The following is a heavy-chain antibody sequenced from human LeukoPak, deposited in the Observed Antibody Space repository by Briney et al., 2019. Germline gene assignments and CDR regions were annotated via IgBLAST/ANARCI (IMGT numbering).Heavy chain of an antibody. Sequence: SETLSLTCTVSGGSISSSSYYWGWIRQPPGKGLEWIGSIYYSGSTYYNPSLKSRVTISVDTSKNQFSLKLSSVTAADTAVYYCARDDNLYYYDSSGNVTNAFDIWGQGTMVTVSS. J-gene: IGHJ3*02. D-gene: IGHD3-22*01. V-gene: IGHV4-39*02. CDR3: ARDDNLYYYDSSGNVTNAFDI. CDR1: GGSISSSSYY. CDR2: IYYSGST.